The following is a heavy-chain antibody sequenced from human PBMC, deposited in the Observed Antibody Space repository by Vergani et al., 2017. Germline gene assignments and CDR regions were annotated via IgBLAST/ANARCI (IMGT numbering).Heavy chain of an antibody. Sequence: EVQLLQSGGGVIQPGGSVRLSCAASGFTFSACPMTWVRQAPEKGLEWVADISPDGSATSYVDSVKGRFTISRDNTKNSLSLQMSGLRVEDTAVYYCVRRPRGPWNFDLWGRGTLITVYS. J-gene: IGHJ2*01. CDR1: GFTFSACP. V-gene: IGHV3-7*01. CDR3: VRRPRGPWNFDL. CDR2: ISPDGSAT. D-gene: IGHD6-6*01.